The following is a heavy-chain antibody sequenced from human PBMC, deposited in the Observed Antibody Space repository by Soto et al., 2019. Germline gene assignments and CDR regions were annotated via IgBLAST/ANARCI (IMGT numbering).Heavy chain of an antibody. V-gene: IGHV3-30-3*01. D-gene: IGHD6-13*01. Sequence: GGSLRLSCAASGFTFSSYAMHWVRQAPGKGLEWVAVISYDGSNKYYADSVKGRFTISRDNSKNTLYLQMNSLRAEDTAVYYCAPDPIAAAGYYFDYWGQGTLVTVSS. CDR1: GFTFSSYA. J-gene: IGHJ4*02. CDR2: ISYDGSNK. CDR3: APDPIAAAGYYFDY.